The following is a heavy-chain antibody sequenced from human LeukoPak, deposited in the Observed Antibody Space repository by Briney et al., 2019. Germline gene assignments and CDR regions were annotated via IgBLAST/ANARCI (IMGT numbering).Heavy chain of an antibody. CDR1: GFTFSSYG. CDR3: ARDVQWRFDY. CDR2: IWYDGSNK. V-gene: IGHV3-33*01. Sequence: GRSLRLSCAASGFTFSSYGMHWVRQAPGKGLEWVAVIWYDGSNKYYADSVKGRFTISRDNSKNTRYLQMNSLRTEDTAVYYCARDVQWRFDYWGQGTLVTVSS. J-gene: IGHJ4*02. D-gene: IGHD6-19*01.